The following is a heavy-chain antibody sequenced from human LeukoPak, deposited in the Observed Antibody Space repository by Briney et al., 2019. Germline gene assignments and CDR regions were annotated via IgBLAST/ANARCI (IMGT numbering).Heavy chain of an antibody. D-gene: IGHD3-10*02. CDR3: AREGLVRGVARTGLYYYGMDV. CDR2: IYYSGST. J-gene: IGHJ6*02. Sequence: SETLSLTCTVSGGSVSSGSYYWSWIRQPPGKGLKWIGYIYYSGSTNYNPSLKSRVTISVDTSKNQFSLKLSSVTAADTAVYYCAREGLVRGVARTGLYYYGMDVWGQGTTVTVSS. V-gene: IGHV4-61*01. CDR1: GGSVSSGSYY.